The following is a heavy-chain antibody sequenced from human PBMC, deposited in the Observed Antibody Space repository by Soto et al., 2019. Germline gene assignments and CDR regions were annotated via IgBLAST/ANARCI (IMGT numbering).Heavy chain of an antibody. J-gene: IGHJ4*02. CDR2: INPSGAYT. V-gene: IGHV1-46*01. CDR1: KYTFISYH. CDR3: ARDIPLSMVRGVISH. Sequence: ASVKVSCKASKYTFISYHIHWVRQAPGQGLEWLGIINPSGAYTSYAQKFQGRVTMTRDTSTSTVYMELSSLRFEDTAMYYCARDIPLSMVRGVISHWGQGTLVTVS. D-gene: IGHD3-10*01.